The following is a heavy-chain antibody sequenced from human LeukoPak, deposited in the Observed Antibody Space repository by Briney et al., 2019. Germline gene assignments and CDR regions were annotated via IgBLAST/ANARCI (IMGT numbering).Heavy chain of an antibody. J-gene: IGHJ3*02. CDR3: ARSSAYYNEADI. D-gene: IGHD3-9*01. CDR1: GYTFTNYY. CDR2: INPSGGST. V-gene: IGHV1-46*04. Sequence: ASVKVSCKTSGYTFTNYYMHWVRQAPGQGLEWMGIINPSGGSTTCAQKLQGRLTMTSDTSTSTVYMELSSLRSEDTAVYYCARSSAYYNEADIWGQGTMVTVSS.